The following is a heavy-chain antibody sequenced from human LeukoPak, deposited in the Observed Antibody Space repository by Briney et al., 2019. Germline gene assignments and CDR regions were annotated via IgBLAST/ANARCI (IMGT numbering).Heavy chain of an antibody. CDR3: ARGGTRGYSPSDY. V-gene: IGHV3-7*01. J-gene: IGHJ4*02. CDR2: IKQDGSVK. Sequence: NIKQDGSVKYYVDSVKGPFTISRDNTKNSLYLQINSLRAEDTAVYYCARGGTRGYSPSDYWGQGTLVTVSS. D-gene: IGHD5-18*01.